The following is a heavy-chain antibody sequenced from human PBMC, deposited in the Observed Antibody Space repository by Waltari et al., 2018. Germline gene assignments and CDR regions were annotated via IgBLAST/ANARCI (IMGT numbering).Heavy chain of an antibody. Sequence: QVQLQQWGAGLLKPSETLSLTCAVYGGSFSGYYWSWIRQPPGKGLEWIGEINHSGSTNYKPSLKSRVTISVDTSKNQFSLKLSSVTAADTAVYYCARTRIRYCSSTSCSSGWFDPWGQGTLVTVSS. CDR1: GGSFSGYY. V-gene: IGHV4-34*01. J-gene: IGHJ5*02. D-gene: IGHD2-2*01. CDR3: ARTRIRYCSSTSCSSGWFDP. CDR2: INHSGST.